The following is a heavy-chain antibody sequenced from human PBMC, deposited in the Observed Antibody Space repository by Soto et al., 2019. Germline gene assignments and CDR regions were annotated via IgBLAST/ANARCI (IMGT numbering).Heavy chain of an antibody. CDR3: VRGGGVDVVTPNRVVFDY. J-gene: IGHJ4*02. D-gene: IGHD2-21*02. CDR2: INPRSGGT. V-gene: IGHV1-2*02. CDR1: GYTFTGNY. Sequence: QVQLVQSGAEVKKPGASVKVSCKASGYTFTGNYIHWVRQAPGQGPEWMAWINPRSGGTNYAQKFQGRVTITMDTSITTAYLNLSRLTSGDRAVYYGVRGGGVDVVTPNRVVFDYWGQGTLLTVSS.